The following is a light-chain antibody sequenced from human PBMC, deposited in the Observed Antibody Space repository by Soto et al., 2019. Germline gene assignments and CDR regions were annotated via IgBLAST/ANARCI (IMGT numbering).Light chain of an antibody. V-gene: IGLV2-14*01. CDR2: EVS. CDR1: SSDVGAYNF. J-gene: IGLJ2*01. Sequence: QSALTQPASVSGSPGQSITISCTGTSSDVGAYNFVSWYQQHPGKAPKLIFYEVSNRPPGLSDRFSGSKSGTTASPTISGLQAEDEADYFCSSYTTNKTLLFGGGTKLTVL. CDR3: SSYTTNKTLL.